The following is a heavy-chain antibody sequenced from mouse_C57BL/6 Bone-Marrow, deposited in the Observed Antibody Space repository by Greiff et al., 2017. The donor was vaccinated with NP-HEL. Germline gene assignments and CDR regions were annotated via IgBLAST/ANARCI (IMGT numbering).Heavy chain of an antibody. Sequence: QVQLKESGAELARPGASVKLSCKASGYTFTSYGISWVKQRTGQGLEWIGEIYPRSGNTYYNEKFKGKATLTADKSSSTAYMELRSLTSEDSAVYFCARLYGSSSDYWGQGTTLTGSS. J-gene: IGHJ2*01. D-gene: IGHD1-1*01. CDR1: GYTFTSYG. CDR2: IYPRSGNT. CDR3: ARLYGSSSDY. V-gene: IGHV1-81*01.